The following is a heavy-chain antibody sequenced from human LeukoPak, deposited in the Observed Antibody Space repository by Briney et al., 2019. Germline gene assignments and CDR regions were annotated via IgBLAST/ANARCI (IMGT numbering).Heavy chain of an antibody. CDR2: IYPGDSDT. V-gene: IGHV5-51*01. CDR1: GYSFTSYW. D-gene: IGHD3-16*02. J-gene: IGHJ4*02. Sequence: GESLKISCKGSGYSFTSYWIGWVRQMPGKGLEWMGIIYPGDSDTRYSPSFQGQVTISADKSISTAYLQWSSLKASDTAMYYCARTYYVWGSYRSFDYWGQGTLVTVSS. CDR3: ARTYYVWGSYRSFDY.